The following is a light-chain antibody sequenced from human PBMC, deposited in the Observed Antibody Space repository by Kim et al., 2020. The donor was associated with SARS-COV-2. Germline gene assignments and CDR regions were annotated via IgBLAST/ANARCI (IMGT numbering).Light chain of an antibody. V-gene: IGLV2-14*03. CDR2: DVT. Sequence: GQSITIPCPGPSRDVGRYDYVCWYQHLPGKAPKLILYDVTRRPSGVSDRFSGSKSGNTASLTISGLQAGDEAAYYCSSFTTTTTLVFGGGTQLTVL. J-gene: IGLJ2*01. CDR1: SRDVGRYDY. CDR3: SSFTTTTTLV.